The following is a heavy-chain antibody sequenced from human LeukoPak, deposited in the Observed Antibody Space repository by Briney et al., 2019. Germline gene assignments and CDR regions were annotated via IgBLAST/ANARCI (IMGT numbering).Heavy chain of an antibody. D-gene: IGHD3-10*01. CDR3: ARNLWFGESSDAFDM. CDR1: GYTFTSYD. Sequence: PKASVKVSCKASGYTFTSYDINWVRQAPGQGLEWMGWINPKSGGTNYAQKFQGRVTMTRDTSISTAYMDMSSLRSDDTAVYYCARNLWFGESSDAFDMWGQGTMVTVSS. V-gene: IGHV1-2*02. CDR2: INPKSGGT. J-gene: IGHJ3*02.